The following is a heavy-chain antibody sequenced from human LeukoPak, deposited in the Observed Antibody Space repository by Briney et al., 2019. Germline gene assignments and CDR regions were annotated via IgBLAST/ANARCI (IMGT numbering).Heavy chain of an antibody. J-gene: IGHJ4*01. D-gene: IGHD3-10*01. CDR1: GFTFSRYA. CDR3: ARDGNFYYGPGSYCDY. V-gene: IGHV3-30-3*01. Sequence: GGSLKLSCVASGFTFSRYAMHWVRLAPGKGLEWVAVISYDGSNKYYAESVKGRFTISRDNSKNTLYLQMNSLRAEDTALYYCARDGNFYYGPGSYCDYWGHGTLITVSS. CDR2: ISYDGSNK.